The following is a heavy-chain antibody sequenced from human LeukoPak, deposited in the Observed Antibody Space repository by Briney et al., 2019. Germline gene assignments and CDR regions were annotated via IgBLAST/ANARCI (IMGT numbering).Heavy chain of an antibody. Sequence: ASVKVSCKASGYSFPNYYIHWVRQAPGQGLEWMGIINPSGGSTDYAQKFQGRVTMTRDTSTSTVYMELSSLRAEDTAVYYCARDSKSLGVVVVAASYFFDYWGQGTLVTVSS. J-gene: IGHJ4*02. CDR1: GYSFPNYY. CDR3: ARDSKSLGVVVVAASYFFDY. CDR2: INPSGGST. D-gene: IGHD2-15*01. V-gene: IGHV1-46*01.